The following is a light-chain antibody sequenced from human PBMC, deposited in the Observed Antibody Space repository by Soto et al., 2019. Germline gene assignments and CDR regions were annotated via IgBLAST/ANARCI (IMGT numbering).Light chain of an antibody. CDR2: EVS. V-gene: IGLV2-14*01. CDR1: SSDVGGYNY. CDR3: SSYTSSRTLGSYV. Sequence: QSVLTQPASVSGSPGQSITISCTGTSSDVGGYNYVSWYQQHPGKAPKLMIYEVSNRPSGVSNRFSGSKSGNTASLTISGLQAEDEADYYCSSYTSSRTLGSYVFATGTKVTVL. J-gene: IGLJ1*01.